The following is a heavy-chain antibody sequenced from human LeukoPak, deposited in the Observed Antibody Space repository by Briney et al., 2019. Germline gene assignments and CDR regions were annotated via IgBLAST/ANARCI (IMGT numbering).Heavy chain of an antibody. D-gene: IGHD6-13*01. Sequence: EASVKVSCKASGYTFSDHYMHWVRQAPGQGLEWMGWINPNSGGTDYAQKLQGRVTMTTDTSTSTAYMELRSLRSDDTAVYYCARRRRAAAGISDYWGQGTLVTVSS. CDR1: GYTFSDHY. J-gene: IGHJ4*02. CDR2: INPNSGGT. CDR3: ARRRRAAAGISDY. V-gene: IGHV1-2*02.